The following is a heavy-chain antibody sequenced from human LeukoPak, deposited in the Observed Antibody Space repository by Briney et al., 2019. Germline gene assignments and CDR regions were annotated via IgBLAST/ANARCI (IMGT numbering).Heavy chain of an antibody. CDR3: AKDFVVGATTTYFDY. CDR1: GFTFSSHG. D-gene: IGHD1-26*01. J-gene: IGHJ4*02. CDR2: ISYDGSNK. Sequence: GGSLRLSCAASGFTFSSHGMHWVRQAPGKGLEWVAVISYDGSNKYYADSVKGRFTISRDNSKNTLYLQMNSLRAEDTAVYYCAKDFVVGATTTYFDYWGQGTLVTVSS. V-gene: IGHV3-30*18.